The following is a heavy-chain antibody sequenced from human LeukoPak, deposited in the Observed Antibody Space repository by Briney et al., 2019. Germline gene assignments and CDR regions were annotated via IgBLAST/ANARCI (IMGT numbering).Heavy chain of an antibody. CDR3: ARGRSRYYYGSGSYSDY. J-gene: IGHJ4*02. CDR1: GFTFSSYS. D-gene: IGHD3-10*01. Sequence: PGGSLRLSCAASGFTFSSYSMNWVRQAPGKGLEWVSYISSSSSTIYYADSVKGRFTISRDNAKNSLYLQMNSLRAEDTAVYYCARGRSRYYYGSGSYSDYWGQGTLVTVSS. V-gene: IGHV3-48*01. CDR2: ISSSSSTI.